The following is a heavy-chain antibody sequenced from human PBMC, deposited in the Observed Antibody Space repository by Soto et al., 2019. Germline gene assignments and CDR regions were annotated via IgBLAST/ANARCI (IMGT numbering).Heavy chain of an antibody. V-gene: IGHV3-48*01. D-gene: IGHD3-3*01. Sequence: GGSLRLSCAASGFTFSSYPMTWVRQPPGKGLKGVSYISSVSLSIYYADSVKGRFTISSDNSKNSLYLQMNSLRAEDTAAYYCARDLNHRNFFGVVIPYYHYGMDVWGQGTTVTVSS. CDR2: ISSVSLSI. J-gene: IGHJ6*02. CDR1: GFTFSSYP. CDR3: ARDLNHRNFFGVVIPYYHYGMDV.